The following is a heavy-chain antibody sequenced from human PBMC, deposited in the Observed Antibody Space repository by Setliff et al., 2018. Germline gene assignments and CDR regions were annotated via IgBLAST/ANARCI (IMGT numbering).Heavy chain of an antibody. V-gene: IGHV1-18*04. J-gene: IGHJ3*02. Sequence: ASVKVSCKASGYSFQRYGINWLRQAPGQGLEWLGWISSYNGNTKYAQTVQDRIRVNTETSTSTSYMELRSLRSDDTAVYFCARSSDSGYYHQRDAFDIWGQGTRVTVSS. CDR2: ISSYNGNT. CDR3: ARSSDSGYYHQRDAFDI. CDR1: GYSFQRYG. D-gene: IGHD3-22*01.